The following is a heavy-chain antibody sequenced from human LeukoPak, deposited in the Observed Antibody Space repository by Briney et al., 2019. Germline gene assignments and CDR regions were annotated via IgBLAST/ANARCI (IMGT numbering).Heavy chain of an antibody. D-gene: IGHD2-15*01. CDR3: ARAYCSGGNCYYFDY. Sequence: PSETLSLTCIVSAGSTTSYYGTWVRHHPGGWREWMGSIYYTGSTNYKPSLKSRVTISVDMSKSQISLKLSSVTAADTAVYYCARAYCSGGNCYYFDYWGQGTLVTVSS. J-gene: IGHJ4*02. CDR2: IYYTGST. CDR1: AGSTTSYY. V-gene: IGHV4-59*01.